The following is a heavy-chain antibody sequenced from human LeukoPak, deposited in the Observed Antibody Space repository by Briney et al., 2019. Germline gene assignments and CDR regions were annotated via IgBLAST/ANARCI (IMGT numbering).Heavy chain of an antibody. V-gene: IGHV4-59*01. Sequence: SETLSLTCTVSGGSISSYYWSWIRQPPGKGLEWMGYISYSGSTNYNPSLKSRVTISVDTSKNKYSLKLSSVTAADTAVYYCARYIWGSYPTFEDYWGQGTLVTVSS. CDR3: ARYIWGSYPTFEDY. CDR2: ISYSGST. D-gene: IGHD3-16*02. CDR1: GGSISSYY. J-gene: IGHJ4*02.